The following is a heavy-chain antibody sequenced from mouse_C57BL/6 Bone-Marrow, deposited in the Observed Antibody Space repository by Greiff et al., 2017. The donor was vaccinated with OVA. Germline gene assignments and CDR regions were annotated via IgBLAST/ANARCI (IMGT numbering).Heavy chain of an antibody. J-gene: IGHJ4*01. V-gene: IGHV5-2*01. CDR2: INSDGGST. CDR3: ARLSYYSNAMDY. Sequence: EVKVVESGGGLVQPGESLKLSCESNEYEFPSHDMSWVRKTPEKRLELVAAINSDGGSTYYPDTMERRFIISRDNTKKTLYLQMSSLRSEDTALYYCARLSYYSNAMDYWGQGTSVTVSS. D-gene: IGHD2-5*01. CDR1: EYEFPSHD.